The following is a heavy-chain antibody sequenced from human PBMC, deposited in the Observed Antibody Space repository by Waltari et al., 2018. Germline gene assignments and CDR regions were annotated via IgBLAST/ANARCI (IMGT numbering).Heavy chain of an antibody. CDR3: ARDRVVMTS. D-gene: IGHD2-21*02. CDR2: IKQDGSEK. J-gene: IGHJ4*02. CDR1: GFTFSDYW. Sequence: EVQLVESGGGLVQPGGSLILSGSASGFTFSDYWMPWVRQAPGKGMEWVANIKQDGSEKYYVGSVKGRFTISRDNAQNSLYLQMNGLRAEDTAIYYCARDRVVMTSWGQGTLVTVSS. V-gene: IGHV3-7*04.